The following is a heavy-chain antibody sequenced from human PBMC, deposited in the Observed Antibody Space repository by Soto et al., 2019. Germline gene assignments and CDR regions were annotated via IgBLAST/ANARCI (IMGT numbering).Heavy chain of an antibody. J-gene: IGHJ4*02. Sequence: GGSLRLSCAASGFTFSSYAMSWVRQAPGKGLEWVSAISGSGGSTYYADSVKGRFTISRDNSKNTLYLQMNSLRAEDTAVYYCAKGLSTHYDFWSGYYFDYWGQGTLVTVSS. V-gene: IGHV3-23*01. D-gene: IGHD3-3*01. CDR3: AKGLSTHYDFWSGYYFDY. CDR1: GFTFSSYA. CDR2: ISGSGGST.